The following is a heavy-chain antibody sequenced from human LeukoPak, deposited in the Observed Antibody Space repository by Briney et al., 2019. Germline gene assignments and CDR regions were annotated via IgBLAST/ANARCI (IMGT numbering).Heavy chain of an antibody. J-gene: IGHJ3*01. CDR3: ARRPRDTSGYYLGAFHD. Sequence: PGGSLRLSCAASGLTFTNYAMTWVRQAPGKGLEWVSGIGASGADTYYSDSVKGRFTVSRDNSQNTLFLHMSSLRAEDTAVYFCARRPRDTSGYYLGAFHDWGQGATVTVSS. CDR1: GLTFTNYA. CDR2: IGASGADT. V-gene: IGHV3-23*01. D-gene: IGHD3-22*01.